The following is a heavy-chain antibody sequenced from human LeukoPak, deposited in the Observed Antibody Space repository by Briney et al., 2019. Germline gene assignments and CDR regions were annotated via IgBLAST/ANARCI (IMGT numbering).Heavy chain of an antibody. D-gene: IGHD1-26*01. V-gene: IGHV4-30-4*08. J-gene: IGHJ4*02. CDR2: IYYSGST. CDR1: GDSISSGDYY. Sequence: PSETLSLTCTVSGDSISSGDYYWSWIRQPPGKGLEWIGYIYYSGSTYDNPSLKSRVTISVNTSKSQFSLKLSSVTAADKAVYYCARDTGIVGATLDYWGQGTLVTVSS. CDR3: ARDTGIVGATLDY.